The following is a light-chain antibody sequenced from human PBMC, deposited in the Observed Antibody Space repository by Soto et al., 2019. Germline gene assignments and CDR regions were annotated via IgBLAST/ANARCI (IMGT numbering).Light chain of an antibody. CDR1: SGDIGGYNF. Sequence: QSALTQPRSVSGSPGQSVTISCTGTSGDIGGYNFVSWYQQHPDKAPKLMIYDVTKRPSGVPDRFSGSKSDNTASLTISGLQAEDEADYYCCSYAGSYTVVFGGGTKLTVL. CDR2: DVT. J-gene: IGLJ2*01. V-gene: IGLV2-11*01. CDR3: CSYAGSYTVV.